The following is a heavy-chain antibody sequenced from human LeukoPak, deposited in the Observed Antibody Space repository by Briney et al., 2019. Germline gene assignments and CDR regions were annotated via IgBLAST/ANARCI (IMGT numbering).Heavy chain of an antibody. CDR3: ARGPDHGRIVVVPAAIDY. Sequence: SETLSLTCAVYGGSFSGYYWSWIRQPPGKGLEWIGEINHSGSTNYNPSLKSRVTISVDTSKNQFSLKLSSVTAADTAVYYCARGPDHGRIVVVPAAIDYWGQGTLVTVPS. D-gene: IGHD2-2*01. J-gene: IGHJ4*02. CDR1: GGSFSGYY. V-gene: IGHV4-34*01. CDR2: INHSGST.